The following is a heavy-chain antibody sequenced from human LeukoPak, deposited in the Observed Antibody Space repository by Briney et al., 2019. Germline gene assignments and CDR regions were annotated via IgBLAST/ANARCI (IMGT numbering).Heavy chain of an antibody. CDR2: ISAYNGNT. D-gene: IGHD5-18*01. V-gene: IGHV1-18*01. CDR1: GYTFTSYG. Sequence: GASVKVSCKASGYTFTSYGISWVRQAPGQGLEWMGWISAYNGNTNYAQKLQGRVTMTTDTSTSTACMELRSLRSDDTAVYYCARDPPKERLRGYSYESGTGMDVWGKGTTVTVSS. CDR3: ARDPPKERLRGYSYESGTGMDV. J-gene: IGHJ6*03.